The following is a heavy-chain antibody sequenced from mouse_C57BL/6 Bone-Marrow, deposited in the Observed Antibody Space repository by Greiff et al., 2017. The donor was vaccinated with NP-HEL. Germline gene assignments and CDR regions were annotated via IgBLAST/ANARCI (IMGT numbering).Heavy chain of an antibody. CDR1: GYTFTDYN. V-gene: IGHV1-18*01. D-gene: IGHD1-1*01. CDR3: ARELRSRRGYFDV. J-gene: IGHJ1*03. Sequence: EVMLQQSGPELVKPGASVKIPCKASGYTFTDYNMDWVKQSHGKSLEWIGDINPNNGGTIYNQKFKGKATLTVDKSSSTAYMELRSLTSEDTAVYYCARELRSRRGYFDVWGTGTTVTVSS. CDR2: INPNNGGT.